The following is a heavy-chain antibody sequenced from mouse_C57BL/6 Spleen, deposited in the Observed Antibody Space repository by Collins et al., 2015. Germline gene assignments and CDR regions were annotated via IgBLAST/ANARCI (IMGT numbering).Heavy chain of an antibody. CDR2: IYPGDGDT. Sequence: QVQLQQSGAELARPGASVKLSCKASGYTFTSYWMQWLKQRPGQGLEWIGAIYPGDGDTRYTRKFKDKATLTADKSSSTAYMQLSSLASEDSAVYYCARAYRYDEGYFDYWGQGSTLTVSS. D-gene: IGHD2-14*01. CDR1: GYTFTSYW. J-gene: IGHJ2*01. V-gene: IGHV1-87*01. CDR3: ARAYRYDEGYFDY.